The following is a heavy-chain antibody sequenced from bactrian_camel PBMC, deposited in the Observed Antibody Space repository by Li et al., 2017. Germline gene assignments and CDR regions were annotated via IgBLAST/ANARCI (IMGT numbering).Heavy chain of an antibody. CDR1: GFIFDNYY. Sequence: VQLVESGGDLVRPGGSLTLSCTASGFIFDNYYITWVRQAPGKGLEWVSTILRDGKKAGCGDSVKGRFTISRDNAKNMVYLRMDSLKSEDTARYYCVSESMDYWGNGTQVTVS. J-gene: IGHJ7*01. V-gene: IGHV3-2*01. CDR2: ILRDGKKA.